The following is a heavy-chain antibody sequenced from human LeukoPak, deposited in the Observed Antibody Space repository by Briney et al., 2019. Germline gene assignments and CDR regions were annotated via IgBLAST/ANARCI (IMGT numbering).Heavy chain of an antibody. J-gene: IGHJ4*02. CDR1: GGSISSYY. CDR2: IYYSGST. V-gene: IGHV4-59*01. D-gene: IGHD5-12*01. Sequence: SETLSLTCTVSGGSISSYYWSWIRQPPGKGLEWIGYIYYSGSTNYNPSLKSRVTISVDTSKNQFSLKLSSVTAADTAVYYCARGLRPNAEAFDYWGQGTLVTVSS. CDR3: ARGLRPNAEAFDY.